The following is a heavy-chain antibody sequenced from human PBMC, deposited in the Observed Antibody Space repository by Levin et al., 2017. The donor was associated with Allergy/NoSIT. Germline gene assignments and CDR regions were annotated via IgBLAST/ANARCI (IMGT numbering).Heavy chain of an antibody. Sequence: PGGSLRLSCVASGFTFSRFAMSWVRQAPGKGLEWVAGIVSGGGTTYYTDSVKGRFTISRDNPKSTQYLQMNSLRAEDTSKYYCAKGLAPGDYWGQGTLVVVSS. J-gene: IGHJ4*02. CDR2: IVSGGGTT. D-gene: IGHD6-19*01. CDR1: GFTFSRFA. V-gene: IGHV3-23*01. CDR3: AKGLAPGDY.